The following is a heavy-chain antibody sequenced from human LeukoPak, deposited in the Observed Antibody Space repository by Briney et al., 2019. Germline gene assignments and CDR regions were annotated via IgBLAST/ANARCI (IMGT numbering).Heavy chain of an antibody. CDR1: GFTFSNYM. V-gene: IGHV3-74*01. CDR2: IKSDGITI. D-gene: IGHD1-20*01. CDR3: LRDLNWSLDQ. Sequence: SGGPLGFSCAASGFTFSNYMMNWVRQAPVKGLVWVSRIKSDGITITYADSVKGRFTISRDNAKNTLYLQMNSLRAEDTAVYYCLRDLNWSLDQWGQGTLVTVSS. J-gene: IGHJ4*02.